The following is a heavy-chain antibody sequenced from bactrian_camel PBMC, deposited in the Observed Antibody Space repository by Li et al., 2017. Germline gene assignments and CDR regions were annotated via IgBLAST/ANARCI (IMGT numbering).Heavy chain of an antibody. V-gene: IGHV3S53*01. J-gene: IGHJ6*01. D-gene: IGHD2*01. CDR1: GYTFSNHC. CDR2: IDSDGST. Sequence: QVQLVESGGGSVQAGGSLRLSCAASGYTFSNHCMGWSRQAPGKEREGVAAIDSDGSTSYADSVKDRFTISKDNAKNTLYLQMNSLKPEDTAMYYCAADGATGTYCSGVYWLGDADFGNWGQGTQVTVS. CDR3: AADGATGTYCSGVYWLGDADFGN.